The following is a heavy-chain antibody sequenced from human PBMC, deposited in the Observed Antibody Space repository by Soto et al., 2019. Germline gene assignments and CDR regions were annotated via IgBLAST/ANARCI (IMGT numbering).Heavy chain of an antibody. CDR1: GGSISSSSYY. J-gene: IGHJ5*02. Sequence: QLQLQESGPGLVKPSETLSLTCTVSGGSISSSSYYWGWIRQPPGKGLEWIGSIYYSGSTDYNPSLKSRVTISVDTSKNQFSLKLSSVTAADTAVYYCARLAAAPYNWFDPWGQGTLVTVSS. V-gene: IGHV4-39*01. CDR3: ARLAAAPYNWFDP. D-gene: IGHD6-13*01. CDR2: IYYSGST.